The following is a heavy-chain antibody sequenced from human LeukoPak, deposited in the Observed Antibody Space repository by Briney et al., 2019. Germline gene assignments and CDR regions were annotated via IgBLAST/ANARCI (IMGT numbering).Heavy chain of an antibody. D-gene: IGHD3-22*01. CDR2: ISGSGGST. V-gene: IGHV3-23*01. J-gene: IGHJ4*02. Sequence: GGSLRLSCAASGFTFSSYAMSWVRQAPGKGLEWVPAISGSGGSTYYADSVKGRFTISRDNSKNTLYLQMNSLRAEDTAVYYCAKDLAPLYYDSSGYIDYWGQGTLVTVSS. CDR1: GFTFSSYA. CDR3: AKDLAPLYYDSSGYIDY.